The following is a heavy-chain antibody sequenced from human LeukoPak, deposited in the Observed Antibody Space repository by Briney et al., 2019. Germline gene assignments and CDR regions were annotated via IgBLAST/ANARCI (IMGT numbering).Heavy chain of an antibody. CDR3: ARHRTGHRSRFDL. CDR2: INHSGST. D-gene: IGHD6-13*01. J-gene: IGHJ2*01. V-gene: IGHV4-34*01. Sequence: PSETLSLTCAVYGGSFSGYYWSWIRQPPGKGLEWIGEINHSGSTNYNPSLKSRVTISVDTSKNQFSLKLSSVTAADTAVYYCARHRTGHRSRFDLWGRGTLVTVSS. CDR1: GGSFSGYY.